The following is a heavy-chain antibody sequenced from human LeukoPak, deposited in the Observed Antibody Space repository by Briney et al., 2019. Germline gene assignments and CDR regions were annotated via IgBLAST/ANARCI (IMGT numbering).Heavy chain of an antibody. CDR3: ARVYFYGSSGYYNFDY. CDR1: GYTFTSYD. CDR2: MNPNSGNT. J-gene: IGHJ4*02. D-gene: IGHD3-22*01. Sequence: GASVKVSCKASGYTFTSYDINWVRQATGQGLEWMGWMNPNSGNTGYAQTFQGRVTITRNTSISTAYMELSSLRTSDTAVYSWARVYFYGSSGYYNFDYWGQGTLVTVSS. V-gene: IGHV1-8*03.